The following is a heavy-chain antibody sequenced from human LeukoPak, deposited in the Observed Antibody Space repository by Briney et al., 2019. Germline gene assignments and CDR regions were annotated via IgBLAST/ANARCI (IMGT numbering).Heavy chain of an antibody. D-gene: IGHD1-14*01. CDR3: ARQTVTPDDAFDI. Sequence: SETLSLTCTVSGGSISSSSYYWGWIRQPPGKGLEWIGSIYYSGSTYYNPSLKSRVTISVDTSKNQFSLKLSSVTAADTAVYYCARQTVTPDDAFDIWGLGTMVTVSS. V-gene: IGHV4-39*01. J-gene: IGHJ3*02. CDR2: IYYSGST. CDR1: GGSISSSSYY.